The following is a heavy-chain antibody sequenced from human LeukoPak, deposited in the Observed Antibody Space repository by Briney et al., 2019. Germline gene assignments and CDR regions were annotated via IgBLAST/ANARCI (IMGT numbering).Heavy chain of an antibody. J-gene: IGHJ4*02. V-gene: IGHV3-23*01. Sequence: SSSSYYWGWIRQPPGKGLEWVSAISGSGGSTYYADSVKGRFTISRDNSKNTLYLQMNSLRAEDTAVYYCAKDRRPIPVAGLDYWGQGTLVTVSS. D-gene: IGHD6-19*01. CDR1: SSSSYY. CDR3: AKDRRPIPVAGLDY. CDR2: ISGSGGST.